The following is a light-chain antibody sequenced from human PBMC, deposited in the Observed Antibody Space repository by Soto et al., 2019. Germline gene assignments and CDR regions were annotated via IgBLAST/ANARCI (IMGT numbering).Light chain of an antibody. V-gene: IGKV1-5*01. Sequence: DIQMTQSPSSVSASVLERFTITCRASQSISRYLNWYQQKPGKAPKLLIYGASSLQSGVPSRFSGSGSGTEFTLTISSLQPDDFATYYCQQYNSYSWTFGQGTKVDIK. CDR1: QSISRY. CDR3: QQYNSYSWT. J-gene: IGKJ1*01. CDR2: GAS.